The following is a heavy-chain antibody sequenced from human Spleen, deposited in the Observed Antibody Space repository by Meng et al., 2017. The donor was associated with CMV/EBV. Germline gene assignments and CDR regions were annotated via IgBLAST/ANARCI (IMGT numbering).Heavy chain of an antibody. CDR3: AKDIGEDSSSPQGVPSD. CDR2: ISSGSHYI. J-gene: IGHJ4*02. D-gene: IGHD6-6*01. Sequence: GGSLRLSCTASGFTFSSYTMNWVRQAPGKGLEWVSSISSGSHYIYYADSLKGRFTISRDNSKNSLYLQMNSLRTEDTALYYCAKDIGEDSSSPQGVPSDWGQGTLVTVSS. V-gene: IGHV3-21*04. CDR1: GFTFSSYT.